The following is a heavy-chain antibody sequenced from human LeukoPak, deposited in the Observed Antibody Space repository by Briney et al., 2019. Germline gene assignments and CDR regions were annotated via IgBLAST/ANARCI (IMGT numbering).Heavy chain of an antibody. Sequence: SETLSLTCTVSGGSISSYYWSWIRQPPGKGLEWIGYIYYSGSTNYNPSLKSRVTISVDTSKNQFSLKLSSVTAADTAVYYCAREGRGYSGYEDYWGQGTLVTVSS. V-gene: IGHV4-59*01. CDR2: IYYSGST. J-gene: IGHJ4*02. CDR3: AREGRGYSGYEDY. D-gene: IGHD5-12*01. CDR1: GGSISSYY.